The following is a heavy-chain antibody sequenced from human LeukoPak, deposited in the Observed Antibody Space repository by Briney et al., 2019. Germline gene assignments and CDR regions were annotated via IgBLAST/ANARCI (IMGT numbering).Heavy chain of an antibody. D-gene: IGHD6-19*01. Sequence: GGSLRLSCAASGFTFSNYAMSWARQAPGKGMEWVSAISGSGGSTYYADSVKGRFTISRDNSKNTLYLQMNSLRVEDTAVYYCARAQWLADDAFDVWGQGTMVTVSS. V-gene: IGHV3-23*01. CDR1: GFTFSNYA. CDR3: ARAQWLADDAFDV. CDR2: ISGSGGST. J-gene: IGHJ3*01.